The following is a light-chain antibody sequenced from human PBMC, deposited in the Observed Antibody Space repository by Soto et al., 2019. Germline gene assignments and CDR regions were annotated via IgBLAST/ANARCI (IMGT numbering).Light chain of an antibody. CDR2: GAS. Sequence: EIVMTQSPATLSVSPGERATLSCRASQSVNNNLPWYQQKPGQAPRLLIYGASARATGIPARFSGSGSGTEFTLTISSLQSEDFAVYYCQQYNNWPLTFGGGTNVEIK. CDR1: QSVNNN. V-gene: IGKV3-15*01. CDR3: QQYNNWPLT. J-gene: IGKJ4*01.